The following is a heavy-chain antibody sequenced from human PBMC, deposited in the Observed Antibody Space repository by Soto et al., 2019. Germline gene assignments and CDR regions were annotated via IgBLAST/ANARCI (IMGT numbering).Heavy chain of an antibody. Sequence: SGPTLVNPTQTLTLTCAFSGFSLSTRGMCVSWIRQPPGKALEWLARIDWDDDKYYSTSLKTRLTISKDTSKKQVVLTMTNMDPVDTATYFCARISEGRYGTVYYFEYWGQGTLVTVSS. J-gene: IGHJ4*02. CDR1: GFSLSTRGMC. D-gene: IGHD6-19*01. CDR2: IDWDDDK. V-gene: IGHV2-70*11. CDR3: ARISEGRYGTVYYFEY.